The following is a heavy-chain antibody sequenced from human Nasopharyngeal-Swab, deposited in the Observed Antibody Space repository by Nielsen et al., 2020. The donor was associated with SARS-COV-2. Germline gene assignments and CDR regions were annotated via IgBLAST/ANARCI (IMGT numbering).Heavy chain of an antibody. Sequence: GGSLRLSCAASGFTLSNNWMDWVRQAPGQGLEWVANINQDGSEKHYVDSVKGRFTISRDNAKNSVYLQLNSLRTEDTAIYYCSRMLEDWGQGTLVTVSS. D-gene: IGHD3-10*02. CDR3: SRMLED. CDR1: GFTLSNNW. J-gene: IGHJ4*02. CDR2: INQDGSEK. V-gene: IGHV3-7*01.